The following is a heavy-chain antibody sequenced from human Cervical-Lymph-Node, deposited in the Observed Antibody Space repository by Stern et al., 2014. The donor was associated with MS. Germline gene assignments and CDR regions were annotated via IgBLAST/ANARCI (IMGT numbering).Heavy chain of an antibody. D-gene: IGHD3-10*01. Sequence: QVQLVESGAEVKKPGSSVKVSCKTSGDTFSTYAISWVRQAPGQGLEWMGGITPIFGIANYAQKFQGRVTITADRSTRTAYMELSSLRSEDTAVYYCARTYYYGSGTYNYYYYHMEVWGQGTTVTVSS. CDR2: ITPIFGIA. J-gene: IGHJ6*02. CDR1: GDTFSTYA. CDR3: ARTYYYGSGTYNYYYYHMEV. V-gene: IGHV1-69*17.